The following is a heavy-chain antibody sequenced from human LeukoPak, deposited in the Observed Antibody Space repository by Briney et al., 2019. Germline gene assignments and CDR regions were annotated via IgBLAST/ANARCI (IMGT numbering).Heavy chain of an antibody. CDR3: AKEGSVCTNGICRYFDD. CDR2: ISWNSGHI. J-gene: IGHJ4*02. CDR1: GFTFDDYA. Sequence: GGSLRLSCAASGFTFDDYAMHWVRQAPGKGLEWVSGISWNSGHIVYADSVKGRFTISRDNAKNSLYLQMDSLRGEDTALYYCAKEGSVCTNGICRYFDDWGQGTLVTVSS. D-gene: IGHD2-8*01. V-gene: IGHV3-9*01.